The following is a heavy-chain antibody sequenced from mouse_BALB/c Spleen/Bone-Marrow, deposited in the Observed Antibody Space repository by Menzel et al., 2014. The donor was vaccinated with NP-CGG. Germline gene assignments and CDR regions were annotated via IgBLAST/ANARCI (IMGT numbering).Heavy chain of an antibody. Sequence: QVHVKQSGAELAKPGASVKMSCKASGYTFTSYWMHWVKQGPGQGLEWIGYINPSTGYTEYNQKFKDKATLTADKSSSTAYMQLSSLTSEDSAVYYCARSGGGYDGFAYWGQGTLVTVSA. CDR1: GYTFTSYW. CDR3: ARSGGGYDGFAY. J-gene: IGHJ3*01. D-gene: IGHD2-2*01. V-gene: IGHV1-7*01. CDR2: INPSTGYT.